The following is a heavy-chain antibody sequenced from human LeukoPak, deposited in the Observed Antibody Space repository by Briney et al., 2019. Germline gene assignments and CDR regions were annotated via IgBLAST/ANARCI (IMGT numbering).Heavy chain of an antibody. CDR1: GFTFSSYG. CDR2: IWYDGSNE. CDR3: ARDRADGDHRYFDY. Sequence: GRSLRLSSAASGFTFSSYGMHWVRQAPGKGLEWVAVIWYDGSNENYADSVKGRLTISRDNSKNTVYLQMNSLRDDDTAVYYCARDRADGDHRYFDYWGQGTLVTVSS. D-gene: IGHD4-17*01. J-gene: IGHJ4*02. V-gene: IGHV3-33*01.